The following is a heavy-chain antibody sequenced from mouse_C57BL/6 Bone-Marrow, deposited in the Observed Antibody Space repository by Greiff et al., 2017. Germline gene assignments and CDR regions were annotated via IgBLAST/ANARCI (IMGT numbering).Heavy chain of an antibody. CDR2: IYPGGGYT. CDR3: ARVRAILYYFDY. V-gene: IGHV1-63*01. D-gene: IGHD3-3*01. CDR1: GYTFTNYW. J-gene: IGHJ2*01. Sequence: QVTLKVSGAELVRPGPSVKMSCKASGYTFTNYWIGWAKQRPGHGLEWIGDIYPGGGYTNYNEKFKGKATLTADKSSSTAYMQFSSLTSEDSAIYYCARVRAILYYFDYWGQGTTLTVSS.